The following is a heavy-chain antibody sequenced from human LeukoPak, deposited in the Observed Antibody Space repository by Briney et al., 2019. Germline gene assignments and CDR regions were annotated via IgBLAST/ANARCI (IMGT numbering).Heavy chain of an antibody. D-gene: IGHD3-10*01. Sequence: ASVKVSCKASGYTFTGYYIHWVRQAPGQGLEWTGWMNPNSGGTNYAQKFQGRVTMTRDTSISTAYVDLTSLRSDDTAVYYCAREVASGSWDYWGQGTLVTFSS. J-gene: IGHJ4*02. CDR3: AREVASGSWDY. CDR2: MNPNSGGT. CDR1: GYTFTGYY. V-gene: IGHV1-2*02.